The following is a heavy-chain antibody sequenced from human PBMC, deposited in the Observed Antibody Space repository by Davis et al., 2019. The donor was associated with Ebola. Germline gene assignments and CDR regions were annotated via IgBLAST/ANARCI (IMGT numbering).Heavy chain of an antibody. J-gene: IGHJ4*02. D-gene: IGHD6-19*01. CDR2: IYYSGST. CDR3: ARGISGPLGY. CDR1: GGSISSSSYY. Sequence: PSETLSLTCTVSGGSISSSSYYWGWIRQPPGKGLEWIGSIYYSGSTYYNPSLKSRVTISVDTSKNQFSLKLSSVTAADTALYYCARGISGPLGYWGQGTLVTVSS. V-gene: IGHV4-39*01.